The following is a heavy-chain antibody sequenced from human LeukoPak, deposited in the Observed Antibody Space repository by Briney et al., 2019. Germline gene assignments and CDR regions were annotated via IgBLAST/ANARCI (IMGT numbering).Heavy chain of an antibody. D-gene: IGHD3-22*01. J-gene: IGHJ4*02. CDR2: IKQDGTEK. CDR1: GFTFSYYW. Sequence: RGSLRLSCAASGFTFSYYWMSWVRQAPGKGPEWVANIKQDGTEKYYVDSVKGRFTISRDNAKNSLYLQMNSLRAEDTAVYYCARHYYDTSGYYGRDYFDYWGQGTLVTVSS. V-gene: IGHV3-7*01. CDR3: ARHYYDTSGYYGRDYFDY.